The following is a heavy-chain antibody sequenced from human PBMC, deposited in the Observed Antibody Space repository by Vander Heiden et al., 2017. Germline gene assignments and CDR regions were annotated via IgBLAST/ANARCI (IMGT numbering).Heavy chain of an antibody. Sequence: QVQLQQSGPGLVKPSQTLSLTCAISGDRVSSNSAAWNWISHSPSRGLEWLGRTYYRSKWYNDYAVSVKIRITINPDTSKNQFSLQLNSVTTEDTAVYYCARDETGDQDGMDVWGQGTTVTVSS. D-gene: IGHD7-27*01. CDR3: ARDETGDQDGMDV. CDR2: TYYRSKWYN. J-gene: IGHJ6*02. CDR1: GDRVSSNSAA. V-gene: IGHV6-1*01.